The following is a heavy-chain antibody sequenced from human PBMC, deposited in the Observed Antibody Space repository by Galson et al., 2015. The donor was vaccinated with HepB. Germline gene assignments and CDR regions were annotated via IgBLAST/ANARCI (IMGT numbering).Heavy chain of an antibody. D-gene: IGHD5-24*01. CDR1: GYTFTTYG. Sequence: SVKVSCKASGYTFTTYGVSWVRQAPGRRLQWMGRISAYSGNTDYAQRFQGRVTMTTETSTSTAYMELRSLRSDDTAIYYCARGGVATIGRPTFDYWGQGTLVTVSS. CDR3: ARGGVATIGRPTFDY. V-gene: IGHV1-18*01. CDR2: ISAYSGNT. J-gene: IGHJ4*02.